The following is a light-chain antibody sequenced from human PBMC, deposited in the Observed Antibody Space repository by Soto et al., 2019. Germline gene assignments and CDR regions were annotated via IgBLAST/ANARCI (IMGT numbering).Light chain of an antibody. CDR3: AAWDDSLRGVV. V-gene: IGLV1-47*01. CDR2: RDN. Sequence: QSVLTQPPSASATPGQRVTISCSGSTSNIEKFYVYWYQQLPGTAPKLLVYRDNQRPSGVPDRFSGCKSGTSASLAISGLRSDDEADYYCAAWDDSLRGVVFGGGTKLTVL. J-gene: IGLJ2*01. CDR1: TSNIEKFY.